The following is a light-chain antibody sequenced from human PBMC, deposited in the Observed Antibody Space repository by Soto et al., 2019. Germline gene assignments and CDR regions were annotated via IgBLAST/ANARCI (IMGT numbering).Light chain of an antibody. CDR2: GAS. Sequence: ESVFTQSPGTLSLSPGERATLSCRASQSVSSSYFAWYQQRFGQAPRLLIYGASSRATGIPDRFSGSGAGTDFTLTISRLEPEDFAVYYCQQYGSSSWTFGQGTKV. V-gene: IGKV3-20*01. CDR1: QSVSSSY. J-gene: IGKJ1*01. CDR3: QQYGSSSWT.